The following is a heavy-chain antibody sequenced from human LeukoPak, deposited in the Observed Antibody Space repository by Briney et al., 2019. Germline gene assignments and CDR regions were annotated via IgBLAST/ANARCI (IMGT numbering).Heavy chain of an antibody. Sequence: PSETLSLTCTVSGGSISSYYWSWIRQPAGKGLEWIGRIYTSGSTNYNPSLKSRVTMSVDTSKNQFSLKLSSVTAADTAVYYCARDTNPPVSSPVNYGMDVWGQGTTVTVSS. CDR2: IYTSGST. CDR1: GGSISSYY. V-gene: IGHV4-4*07. CDR3: ARDTNPPVSSPVNYGMDV. J-gene: IGHJ6*02. D-gene: IGHD3-3*01.